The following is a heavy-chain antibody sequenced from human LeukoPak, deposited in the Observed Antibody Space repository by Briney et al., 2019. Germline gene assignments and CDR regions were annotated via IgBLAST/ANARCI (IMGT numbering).Heavy chain of an antibody. V-gene: IGHV4-38-2*02. CDR3: ARANYYDSSGYSRGAFDI. D-gene: IGHD3-22*01. Sequence: SETLSLTCSVSGYSISSGFYWGWIRQPPGKGLEWIGSIFHSGSTYYNPSLESRVTISVDTSKNQFSLKLSSVTAADTAVYYCARANYYDSSGYSRGAFDIWGQGTMVTVSS. CDR2: IFHSGST. J-gene: IGHJ3*02. CDR1: GYSISSGFY.